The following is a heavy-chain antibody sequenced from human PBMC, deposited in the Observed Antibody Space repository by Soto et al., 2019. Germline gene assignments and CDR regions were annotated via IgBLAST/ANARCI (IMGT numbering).Heavy chain of an antibody. CDR3: TKYTYTSRYAYYGMDG. Sequence: GSLRLSCTTSGFSFGDYAMSWSRQAPGKGLEWVGVIRSKAYVGTTDYAASVKGRFTISRDDSKSIAYLQMNSLKSEDTGVYYCTKYTYTSRYAYYGMDGWGNGNTVNVSS. V-gene: IGHV3-49*03. CDR2: IRSKAYVGTT. J-gene: IGHJ6*04. CDR1: GFSFGDYA. D-gene: IGHD6-13*01.